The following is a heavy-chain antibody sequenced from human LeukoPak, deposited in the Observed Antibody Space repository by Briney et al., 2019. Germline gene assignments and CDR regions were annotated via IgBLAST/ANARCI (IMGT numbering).Heavy chain of an antibody. CDR3: ARYVVYGSGKYYFDY. Sequence: SESLSLTCTVSGGSISSSDYYWSWIRQPPGKELEWIASINYRGSTYYNPSLKSRVTISVDTSKNQFSLRPSSVTAADTAVYFCARYVVYGSGKYYFDYWGQGSLVTVSS. CDR2: INYRGST. V-gene: IGHV4-39*01. J-gene: IGHJ4*02. CDR1: GGSISSSDYY. D-gene: IGHD3-10*01.